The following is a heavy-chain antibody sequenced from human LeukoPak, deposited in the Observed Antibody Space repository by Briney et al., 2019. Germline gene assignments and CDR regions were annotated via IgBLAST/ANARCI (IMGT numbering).Heavy chain of an antibody. J-gene: IGHJ4*02. CDR3: AKEGCTSATCYANC. D-gene: IGHD2-2*01. Sequence: GGSLRLSCAASGFTSSSYAMSWVRQAPGKGLEWVSAISGSGGSTYYADSVKCRFTVSRDDSKDTLYLQMNSLRAEDTAVYYCAKEGCTSATCYANCWGQGTLVTVSS. CDR1: GFTSSSYA. CDR2: ISGSGGST. V-gene: IGHV3-23*01.